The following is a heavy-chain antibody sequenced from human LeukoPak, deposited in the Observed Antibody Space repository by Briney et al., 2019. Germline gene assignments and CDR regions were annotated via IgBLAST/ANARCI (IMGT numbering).Heavy chain of an antibody. J-gene: IGHJ4*02. CDR2: ISTSSSTI. Sequence: PGGSLRLSCAASGFTFTSYTMNWVRQAPGKGLDWISFISTSSSTISYADSVKGRFTISRDNSENTLYLQMNSLRAEDTAVYYCAKLGGRGGYPQYYFDYWGQGTLVTVSS. CDR1: GFTFTSYT. V-gene: IGHV3-48*01. D-gene: IGHD3-22*01. CDR3: AKLGGRGGYPQYYFDY.